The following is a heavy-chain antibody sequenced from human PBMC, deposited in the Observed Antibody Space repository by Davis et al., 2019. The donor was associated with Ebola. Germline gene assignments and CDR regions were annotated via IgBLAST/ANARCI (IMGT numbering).Heavy chain of an antibody. CDR1: GYTFTGYY. CDR3: ARRRDYDAFDI. D-gene: IGHD2-21*01. J-gene: IGHJ3*02. V-gene: IGHV1/OR15-3*01. Sequence: ASVKVSCKASGYTFTGYYMHWVRQAPGQRLEWMGWINGGNGDTKYSQKLQGRVTMTTDTSTSTAYMELRSLRSDDTAVYYCARRRDYDAFDIWGQGTMVTVSS. CDR2: INGGNGDT.